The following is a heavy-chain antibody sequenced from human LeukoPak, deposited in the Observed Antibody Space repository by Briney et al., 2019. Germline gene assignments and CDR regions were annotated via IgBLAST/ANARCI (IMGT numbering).Heavy chain of an antibody. D-gene: IGHD3-22*01. CDR2: IYYSGST. J-gene: IGHJ4*02. Sequence: KPSETLSLTCTVFGGSISSYYWSWIRQPPGKGLEWIGYIYYSGSTNYNPSLKSRVTISVDTSKNQFSLKLSSVTAADTAVYYCARGPRLPTYYYDSSGYSGGGHFDYWGQGTLVTVSS. CDR3: ARGPRLPTYYYDSSGYSGGGHFDY. CDR1: GGSISSYY. V-gene: IGHV4-59*01.